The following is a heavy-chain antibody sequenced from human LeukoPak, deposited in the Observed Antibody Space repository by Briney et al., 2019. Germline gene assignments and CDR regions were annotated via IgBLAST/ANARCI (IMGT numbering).Heavy chain of an antibody. CDR3: ARTRYGDYAFDY. CDR1: GGSISSSSYY. D-gene: IGHD4-17*01. J-gene: IGHJ4*02. CDR2: IYYSGST. V-gene: IGHV4-39*01. Sequence: PSETLSLTCTVSGGSISSSSYYWGWIRQPPGKGLEWIGSIYYSGSTYYNPSLKSRVTISVDTSKNQFSLKLSSVTAADTAVYYCARTRYGDYAFDYWGQGTLVTVSS.